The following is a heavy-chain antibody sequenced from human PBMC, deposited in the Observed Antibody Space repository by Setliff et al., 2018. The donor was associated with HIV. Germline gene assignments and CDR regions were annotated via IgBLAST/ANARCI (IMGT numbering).Heavy chain of an antibody. CDR2: MNRDGSEK. CDR3: ARDSSRGYLDWLSLKYYYSYYIDV. CDR1: GFTFSSSW. J-gene: IGHJ6*03. D-gene: IGHD3-9*01. Sequence: GGSLRLSCAASGFTFSSSWMTWVRQAPGRGLEYVAGMNRDGSEKGYADSVKGRFTNSRDNAKNSLYLQMNSLRAEDTAVYYCARDSSRGYLDWLSLKYYYSYYIDVWGKGTTVTVSS. V-gene: IGHV3-7*01.